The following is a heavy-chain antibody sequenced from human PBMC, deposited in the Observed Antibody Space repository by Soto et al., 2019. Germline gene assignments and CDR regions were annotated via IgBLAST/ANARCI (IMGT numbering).Heavy chain of an antibody. CDR3: ARELKFGGVIDEIDY. Sequence: GASVKVSCKASGYTFTGYYMHWVRQAPGQGLEWMGWINPNSGGTNYAQKFQGRVTMTRDTSISTAYMELSRLRSDDTAVYYCARELKFGGVIDEIDYWGQGTLVTVSS. V-gene: IGHV1-2*02. CDR2: INPNSGGT. J-gene: IGHJ4*02. D-gene: IGHD3-16*02. CDR1: GYTFTGYY.